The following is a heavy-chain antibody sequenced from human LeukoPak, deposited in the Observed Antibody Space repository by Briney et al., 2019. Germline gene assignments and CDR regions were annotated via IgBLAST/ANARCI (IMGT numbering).Heavy chain of an antibody. CDR2: ISGSGGTT. CDR1: GFTFSRYA. V-gene: IGHV3-23*01. D-gene: IGHD3-22*01. CDR3: XXXXXXXXSXYSPIDY. J-gene: IGHJ4*02. Sequence: PGGSLRLSCAASGFTFSRYAMNWVRQAPGKGLEWVSGISGSGGTTYYTDSVKGRFTISRDNSKNTLYLQMNSLRAEDTAVYYCXXXXXXXXSXYSPIDYWGQGTLVTVSS.